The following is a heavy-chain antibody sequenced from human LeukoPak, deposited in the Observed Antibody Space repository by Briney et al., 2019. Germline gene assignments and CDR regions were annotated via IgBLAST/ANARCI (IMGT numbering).Heavy chain of an antibody. CDR3: AKAQVASDYGDYYAPFDY. CDR1: GFTFSSYW. D-gene: IGHD4-17*01. J-gene: IGHJ4*02. CDR2: ISGSGGST. V-gene: IGHV3-23*01. Sequence: GGSLRLSCAASGFTFSSYWMSWVRQAPGKGLEWVSAISGSGGSTYYADSVKGRFTISRDNSKNTLYLQMNSLRAEDTAVYYCAKAQVASDYGDYYAPFDYWGQGTLVTVSS.